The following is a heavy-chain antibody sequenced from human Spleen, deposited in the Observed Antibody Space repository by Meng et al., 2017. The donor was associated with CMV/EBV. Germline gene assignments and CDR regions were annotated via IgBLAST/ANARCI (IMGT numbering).Heavy chain of an antibody. D-gene: IGHD6-13*01. CDR1: GYAFTSYD. Sequence: SGYAFTSYDINWVRQATGQGLEWMGWMNPNSGNTGYAQKFQGRVTITRNTSISTAYMELSSLRSEDTAVYYCARGIAAALFSDAFDIWGQGTMVTVSS. V-gene: IGHV1-8*03. CDR3: ARGIAAALFSDAFDI. J-gene: IGHJ3*02. CDR2: MNPNSGNT.